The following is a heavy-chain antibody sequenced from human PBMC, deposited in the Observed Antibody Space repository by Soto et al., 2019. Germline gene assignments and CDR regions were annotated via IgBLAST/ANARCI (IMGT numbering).Heavy chain of an antibody. D-gene: IGHD4-17*01. CDR3: AKVTHYGDYHHFFDY. CDR2: ISGSGGST. CDR1: GFTFSNHD. J-gene: IGHJ4*02. V-gene: IGHV3-23*01. Sequence: EVQLLESGGGLVQPGGSLGLSCTVSGFTFSNHDMNWVRQSPGEGLEWVSAISGSGGSTYYADSVKGRFTISRDNSKNRLYLQMNSLRAEDTAVYYCAKVTHYGDYHHFFDYWGQGTLVTVSS.